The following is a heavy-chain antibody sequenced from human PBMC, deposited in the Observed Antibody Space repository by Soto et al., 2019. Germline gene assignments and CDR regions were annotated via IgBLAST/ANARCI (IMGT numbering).Heavy chain of an antibody. D-gene: IGHD1-26*01. Sequence: QVQLVESGGGVVQPGRSLRLSCAASGFTFSSYGMHWVRQAPGKGLEWVAVIWYDGSNKYYADSVKGRFTISRDNSKNTLYQQMNSLRAEETAVYYCARSPRHEWEQGDYFDYWGQGTLVTVSS. CDR1: GFTFSSYG. CDR2: IWYDGSNK. CDR3: ARSPRHEWEQGDYFDY. V-gene: IGHV3-33*01. J-gene: IGHJ4*02.